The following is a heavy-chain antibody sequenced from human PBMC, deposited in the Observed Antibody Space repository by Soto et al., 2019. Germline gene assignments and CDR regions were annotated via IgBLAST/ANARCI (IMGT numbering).Heavy chain of an antibody. CDR1: GGTFSSYA. Sequence: QVQLVQSGAEVKKPGSSVKVSCKASGGTFSSYAISWVRQAPGQGLEWMGGIIPIFGTENYAQKFQGRVTITADESTSTAYMVLSSLRSEDTAVYYCANNYGDYVYYYYGMDVWGXXTTVTVSS. V-gene: IGHV1-69*01. CDR2: IIPIFGTE. CDR3: ANNYGDYVYYYYGMDV. J-gene: IGHJ6*01. D-gene: IGHD4-17*01.